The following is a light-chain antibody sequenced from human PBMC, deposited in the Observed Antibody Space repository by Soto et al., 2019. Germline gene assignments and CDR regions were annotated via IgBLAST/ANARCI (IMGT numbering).Light chain of an antibody. CDR2: DVT. CDR1: SSDVGGYDY. V-gene: IGLV2-11*01. Sequence: QSALTQPRSVSGSPGQSVTISCTGTSSDVGGYDYVSWYQQHPGKAPKLMIYDVTKRPSGVPDRFSGSRSGNTASLTISGLQAEDDADYYWCSHAVTYAFYVFGTGTKLAV. J-gene: IGLJ1*01. CDR3: CSHAVTYAFYV.